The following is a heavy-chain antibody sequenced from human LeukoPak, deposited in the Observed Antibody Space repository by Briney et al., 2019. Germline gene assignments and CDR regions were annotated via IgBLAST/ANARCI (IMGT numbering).Heavy chain of an antibody. Sequence: PSETLSLTCTVSGYSISSGYYWGWIRQPPGKGLEWIGKIYHSGNTNYNPSLKSRVTISVDTSKNQFSLKLNSVTAADTAVYYCARHRANCSGCRCYFYDFDYWGQGSLVTVSS. V-gene: IGHV4-38-2*02. CDR2: IYHSGNT. J-gene: IGHJ4*02. CDR1: GYSISSGYY. D-gene: IGHD2-15*01. CDR3: ARHRANCSGCRCYFYDFDY.